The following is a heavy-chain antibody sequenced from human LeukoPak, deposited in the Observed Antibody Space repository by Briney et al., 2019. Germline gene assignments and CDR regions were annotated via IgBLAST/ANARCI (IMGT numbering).Heavy chain of an antibody. CDR1: GFTFSSYS. CDR2: ISSSSSTI. V-gene: IGHV3-48*04. Sequence: PGGSLRLSCAASGFTFSSYSMNWVRQAPGKGLEWVSYISSSSSTIYYADSVKGRFTISRDNAKNSLYLQMNSLRAEVTAVYYCAKVGIEISFDYWGQGTLVTVSS. CDR3: AKVGIEISFDY. J-gene: IGHJ4*02. D-gene: IGHD5-24*01.